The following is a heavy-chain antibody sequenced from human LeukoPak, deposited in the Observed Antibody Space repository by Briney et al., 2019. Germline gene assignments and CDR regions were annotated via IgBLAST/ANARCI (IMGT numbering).Heavy chain of an antibody. CDR2: ISSSSSYI. CDR3: ARDADIAAAGLLDY. Sequence: GGSLRLSCAASGFTFSSYAMSWVRQAPGKGLEWVSSISSSSSYIYYADSVKGRFTISRDNAKNSLYLQMNSLRAEDTAVYYCARDADIAAAGLLDYWGQGTLVTVSS. J-gene: IGHJ4*02. D-gene: IGHD6-13*01. CDR1: GFTFSSYA. V-gene: IGHV3-21*01.